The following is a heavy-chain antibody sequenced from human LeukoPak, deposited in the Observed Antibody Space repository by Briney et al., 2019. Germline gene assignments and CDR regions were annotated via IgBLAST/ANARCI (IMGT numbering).Heavy chain of an antibody. CDR3: ARGYSSGWYGRDSDWYFDL. CDR1: GYTFTSYG. V-gene: IGHV1-3*03. D-gene: IGHD6-19*01. Sequence: ASVKVSCKASGYTFTSYGISWVRQAPGQRLEWMGWINADNGNTKYSQEFQGRVTITRDTSASTAYMELSSLRSEDMAVYYCARGYSSGWYGRDSDWYFDLWGRGTLVTVSS. CDR2: INADNGNT. J-gene: IGHJ2*01.